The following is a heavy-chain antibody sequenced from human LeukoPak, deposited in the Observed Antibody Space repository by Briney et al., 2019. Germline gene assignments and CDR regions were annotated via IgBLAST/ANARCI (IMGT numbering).Heavy chain of an antibody. CDR1: GGSFSGYY. Sequence: SETLSLTCAVYGGSFSGYYWSWIRQPPGKGLEWIGEINHSGSTYYNPSLKSRVTISVDRSKNQFSLKLSSVTAADTAVYYCARAYYDSSGIDYWGQGTLVTASS. D-gene: IGHD3-22*01. CDR2: INHSGST. J-gene: IGHJ4*02. V-gene: IGHV4-34*01. CDR3: ARAYYDSSGIDY.